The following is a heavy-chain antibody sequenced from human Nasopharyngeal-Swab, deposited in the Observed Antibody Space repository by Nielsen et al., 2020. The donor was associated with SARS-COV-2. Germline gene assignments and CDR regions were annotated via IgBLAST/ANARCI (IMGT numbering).Heavy chain of an antibody. CDR2: IWYDGSNK. D-gene: IGHD1-26*01. J-gene: IGHJ4*02. Sequence: GESLKISCAASGFTFSSYGMHWVRQAPGKGLEWAAVIWYDGSNKYYADSVKGRFTISRDNSKNTLYLQMNSLRAEDTAVYYCARDGMVGATGVDYWGQGTLVTVSS. V-gene: IGHV3-33*01. CDR3: ARDGMVGATGVDY. CDR1: GFTFSSYG.